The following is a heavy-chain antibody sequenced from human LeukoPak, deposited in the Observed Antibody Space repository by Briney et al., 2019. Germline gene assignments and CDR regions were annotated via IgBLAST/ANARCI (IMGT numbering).Heavy chain of an antibody. Sequence: SETLSLTCTVSGDSITSGGYYWSWIRQRPGRGLEWIGYIYKTGSTYYNPSLKSRVTMSVDTSRNQFSLKLNSVTAADTAVYYCARDVLRWGQGTLVTVSS. CDR2: IYKTGST. V-gene: IGHV4-31*03. J-gene: IGHJ4*02. CDR3: ARDVLR. CDR1: GDSITSGGYY.